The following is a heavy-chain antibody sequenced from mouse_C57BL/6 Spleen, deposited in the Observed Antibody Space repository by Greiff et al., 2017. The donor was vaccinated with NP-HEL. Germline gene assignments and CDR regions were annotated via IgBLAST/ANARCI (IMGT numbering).Heavy chain of an antibody. V-gene: IGHV1-53*01. D-gene: IGHD1-1*01. CDR1: GYTFTSYW. CDR3: ARDTTVVATDAMDY. CDR2: INPSNGGT. J-gene: IGHJ4*01. Sequence: VQLQQPGTELVKPWASVQLSCKASGYTFTSYWMHCVKQRPGQGLEWIGNINPSNGGTHHNEKFNSKATLTVDKSSSTAYMQLSSLTSEDSAVYYCARDTTVVATDAMDYWGQGTSVTVSS.